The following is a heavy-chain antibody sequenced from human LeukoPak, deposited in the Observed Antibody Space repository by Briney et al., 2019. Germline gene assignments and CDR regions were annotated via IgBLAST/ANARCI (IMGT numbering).Heavy chain of an antibody. CDR3: ARGAYCGGDCYSNREDNAFDI. CDR2: INPSGGST. D-gene: IGHD2-21*02. V-gene: IGHV1-46*01. Sequence: ASVKVSCKASGYTFTSYYMHWVRQAPGQGLEWMGIINPSGGSTSYAQKFQGRVTMTRDMSTSTVYMELSSLRSEDTAVYYCARGAYCGGDCYSNREDNAFDIWGQGTMVTVSS. J-gene: IGHJ3*02. CDR1: GYTFTSYY.